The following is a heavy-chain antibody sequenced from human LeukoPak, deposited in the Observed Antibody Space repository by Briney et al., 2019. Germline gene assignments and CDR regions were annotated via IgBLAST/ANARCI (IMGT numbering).Heavy chain of an antibody. CDR2: IYYSGST. CDR3: ARDGSLLIAVAGTGGWFDP. D-gene: IGHD6-19*01. CDR1: SGSISSGSSY. J-gene: IGHJ5*02. V-gene: IGHV4-39*07. Sequence: SETLSLTCSVSSGSISSGSSYWNWIRQPAGKGLEWIGSIYYSGSTYYNPSLKSRVTISVDTSKNQFSLKLSSVTAADTAVYYCARDGSLLIAVAGTGGWFDPWGQGTLVTVSS.